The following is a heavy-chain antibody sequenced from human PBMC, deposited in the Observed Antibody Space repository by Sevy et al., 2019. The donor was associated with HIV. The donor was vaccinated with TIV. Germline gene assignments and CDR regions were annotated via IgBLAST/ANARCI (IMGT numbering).Heavy chain of an antibody. Sequence: ASVKVSCKASGYTFTGQYIHWVRQAPGQGLEWMGWINPNSGGTNYAQEFQGRVTMTRDTSISTAYMELSGLKSDDTAIYYCVRVFRLRRYSYGSFDYWGQGTLVTVSS. CDR1: GYTFTGQY. CDR3: VRVFRLRRYSYGSFDY. J-gene: IGHJ4*02. CDR2: INPNSGGT. D-gene: IGHD5-18*01. V-gene: IGHV1-2*02.